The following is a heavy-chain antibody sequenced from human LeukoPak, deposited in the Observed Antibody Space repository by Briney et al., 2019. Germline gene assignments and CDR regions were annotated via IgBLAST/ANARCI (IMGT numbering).Heavy chain of an antibody. D-gene: IGHD5-24*01. Sequence: GGPLRLSCSASGFTFSSYAMHWVRQAPGKGLEYVSAISSNGGSTYYADSVKGRFTISRDNSKNTLYLQMSSLRAEDTAVYYCVRGWLQSGFDYWGQGTLVTVSS. J-gene: IGHJ4*02. CDR1: GFTFSSYA. CDR2: ISSNGGST. V-gene: IGHV3-64D*09. CDR3: VRGWLQSGFDY.